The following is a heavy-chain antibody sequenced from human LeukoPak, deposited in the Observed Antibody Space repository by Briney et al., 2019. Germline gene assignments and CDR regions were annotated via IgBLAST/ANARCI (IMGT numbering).Heavy chain of an antibody. J-gene: IGHJ5*02. Sequence: PSETLSLTCTVSGGSISSYYWSWIRQPAGKGLEWIGRIYTSGSINYNPSLKSRVTMSVDTSKNQFSLKLSSVTAADTAVYYWARNKGYGSGSYSGRNWSAPWGQGPLVTVSS. V-gene: IGHV4-4*07. D-gene: IGHD3-10*01. CDR1: GGSISSYY. CDR3: ARNKGYGSGSYSGRNWSAP. CDR2: IYTSGSI.